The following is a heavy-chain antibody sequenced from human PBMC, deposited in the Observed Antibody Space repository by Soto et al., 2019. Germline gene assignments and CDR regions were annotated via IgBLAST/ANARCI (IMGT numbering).Heavy chain of an antibody. CDR1: GFTFSSYW. V-gene: IGHV3-7*03. Sequence: PGGSLSLSCAASGFTFSSYWMSWVRQAPGKGLEWVANIKQDGSEKYYVDSVKGRFTISRDNAKNSLYLQMNSLRAEDTAVYYCARDRGKRIQLWLPYDYWDQGTLVTVSS. CDR3: ARDRGKRIQLWLPYDY. D-gene: IGHD5-18*01. J-gene: IGHJ4*02. CDR2: IKQDGSEK.